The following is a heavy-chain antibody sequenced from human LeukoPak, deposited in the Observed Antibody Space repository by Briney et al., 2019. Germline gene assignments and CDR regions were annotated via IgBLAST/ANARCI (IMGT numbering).Heavy chain of an antibody. Sequence: GGSLRLSCAAFGFTFDDYGMSWVRQAPGKGLEWVAGINWNGGRTGYADSVKGRFTISRDNAKNSLYLQMNSLRAEDTALYYCARGYGSGSYLYWGQGTLVSVSS. V-gene: IGHV3-20*04. CDR1: GFTFDDYG. CDR2: INWNGGRT. CDR3: ARGYGSGSYLY. J-gene: IGHJ4*02. D-gene: IGHD3-10*01.